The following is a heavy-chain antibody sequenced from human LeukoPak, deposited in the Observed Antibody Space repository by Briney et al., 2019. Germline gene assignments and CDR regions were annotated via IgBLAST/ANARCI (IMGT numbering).Heavy chain of an antibody. CDR1: GFTFSSYA. D-gene: IGHD3-10*01. J-gene: IGHJ4*02. V-gene: IGHV3-30-3*01. CDR2: VSYDGSNK. Sequence: GGSLRLSCAASGFTFSSYAMHWVRQAPGKGLEWVAVVSYDGSNKYYADSVKGRLTISRDNSKNTLYLQMNSLRVEDTAVYYCARGLGRGTADYWGQGTLVTVSS. CDR3: ARGLGRGTADY.